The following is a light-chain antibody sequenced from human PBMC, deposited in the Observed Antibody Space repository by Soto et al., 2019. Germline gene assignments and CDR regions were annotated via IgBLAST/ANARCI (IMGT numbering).Light chain of an antibody. CDR1: SGHSSYI. V-gene: IGLV4-60*02. J-gene: IGLJ3*02. CDR2: LEGSGSY. Sequence: QAVVTQSSSASASLGSSVKLTCTLSSGHSSYIIAWHQQQPGKAPRYLMKLEGSGSYNKGSGVPDCFSGSSSGADRYLTISSLQFEDEADYYCETWDSNTRVFGGGTKLTVL. CDR3: ETWDSNTRV.